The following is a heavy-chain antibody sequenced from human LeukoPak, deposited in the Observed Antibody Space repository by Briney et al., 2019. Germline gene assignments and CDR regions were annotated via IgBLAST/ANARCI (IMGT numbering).Heavy chain of an antibody. Sequence: GVSLRLSCAASGFTFSSYAMNWVRQAPGKGLEWVSYITNNGTTIYYADSVKGRFTISRDNAENSLYLQMNSLRAEDTAIYYCARDQWLAYYYHGMDVWGQGTTVTVSS. J-gene: IGHJ6*02. CDR2: ITNNGTTI. V-gene: IGHV3-48*03. CDR1: GFTFSSYA. CDR3: ARDQWLAYYYHGMDV. D-gene: IGHD6-19*01.